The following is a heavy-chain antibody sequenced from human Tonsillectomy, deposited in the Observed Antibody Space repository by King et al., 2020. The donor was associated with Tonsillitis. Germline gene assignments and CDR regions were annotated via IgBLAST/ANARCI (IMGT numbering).Heavy chain of an antibody. D-gene: IGHD6-19*01. J-gene: IGHJ2*01. CDR2: INPSGGST. CDR1: GYTFTRYY. Sequence: VQLVESGAEVKKPGASVKVSCKASGYTFTRYYMHWVRQAPGQGLEWMGIINPSGGSTSYAQKFQGRVTMTRDTSTSTVYMELSSLRSEDTAVYYCARVGGDSSGYTSRWYFDLWGRGTLVTVSS. CDR3: ARVGGDSSGYTSRWYFDL. V-gene: IGHV1-46*01.